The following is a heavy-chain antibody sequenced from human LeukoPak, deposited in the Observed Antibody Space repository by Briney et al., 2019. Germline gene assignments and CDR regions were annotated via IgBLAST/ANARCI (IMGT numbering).Heavy chain of an antibody. CDR1: GGSISSYY. J-gene: IGHJ5*02. V-gene: IGHV4-59*08. CDR2: IYYSGST. CDR3: ARKAHPSVRPLGGGEFFDP. Sequence: SETLSLTCTVSGGSISSYYWSWIRQPPGKGLEWIGYIYYSGSTNYNPSLKSRVTISVDTSKNQFSLKLSSVTAADTAVYYCARKAHPSVRPLGGGEFFDPWGQGTLVTVSS. D-gene: IGHD3-16*01.